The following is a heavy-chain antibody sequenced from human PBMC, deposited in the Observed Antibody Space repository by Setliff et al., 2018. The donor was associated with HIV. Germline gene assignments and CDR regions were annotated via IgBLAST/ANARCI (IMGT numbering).Heavy chain of an antibody. D-gene: IGHD6-6*01. V-gene: IGHV4-34*01. CDR3: ARGGRSLAAQTWFDP. J-gene: IGHJ5*02. CDR1: GGSLSGYH. CDR2: INHSGST. Sequence: PSETLSLTCAVYGGSLSGYHWSWIRQSPEKGLEWIGEINHSGSTNYNPSLKSRVTMSVDTSKNQFSLKLSSVTAADTAVYYCARGGRSLAAQTWFDPWGQGTLVTVSS.